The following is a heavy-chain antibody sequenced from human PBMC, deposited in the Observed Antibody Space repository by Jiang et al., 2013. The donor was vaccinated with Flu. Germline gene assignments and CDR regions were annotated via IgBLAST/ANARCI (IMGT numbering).Heavy chain of an antibody. CDR3: ARVCKQWLVRRPHKIFDY. V-gene: IGHV4-34*01. D-gene: IGHD6-19*01. CDR1: GGSFSGYY. Sequence: LLKPSETLSLTCAVYGGSFSGYYWSWIRQPPGKGLEWIGEINHSGSTNYNPSLKSRVTISVDTSKNQFSLKLSSVTAADTAVYYCARVCKQWLVRRPHKIFDYWGQGTLVTVSS. CDR2: INHSGST. J-gene: IGHJ4*02.